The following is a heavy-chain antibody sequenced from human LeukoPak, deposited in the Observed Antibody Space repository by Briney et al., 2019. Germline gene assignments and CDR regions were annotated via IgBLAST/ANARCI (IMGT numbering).Heavy chain of an antibody. Sequence: GGSLRLSCAASGFTSSSNWMSWVRQVPGKGLEWVANIKPDGSVKQYAQSVKGRFTISRDNTRNSLDLQMSSLRAEDTAVYYCASGSHCDFWGQGTLVTVSS. CDR1: GFTSSSNW. CDR3: ASGSHCDF. J-gene: IGHJ4*02. V-gene: IGHV3-7*01. CDR2: IKPDGSVK.